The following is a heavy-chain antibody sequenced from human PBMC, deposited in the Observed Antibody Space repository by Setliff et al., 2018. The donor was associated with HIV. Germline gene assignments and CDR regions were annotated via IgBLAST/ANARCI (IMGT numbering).Heavy chain of an antibody. V-gene: IGHV1-18*01. CDR2: VSPYHGTT. CDR1: GYGFTNFG. Sequence: ASVKVSCKASGYGFTNFGISWVRLAPGQGLEWMGWVSPYHGTTDYAQKFQGRVTMTADTSTRTAYLELRTLRSDDTAVYYCTRGSGPRVVVAAPFDYWGQGTLGTVPQ. D-gene: IGHD2-15*01. CDR3: TRGSGPRVVVAAPFDY. J-gene: IGHJ4*02.